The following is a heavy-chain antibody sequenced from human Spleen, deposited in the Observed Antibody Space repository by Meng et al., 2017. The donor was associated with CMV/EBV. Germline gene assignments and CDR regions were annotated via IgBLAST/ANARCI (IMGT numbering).Heavy chain of an antibody. CDR3: ARVDIIIPAVLVPMYYYYGMDV. J-gene: IGHJ6*02. D-gene: IGHD3-3*01. V-gene: IGHV1-2*02. CDR2: INPNSGGT. Sequence: ASVKVSCKASGYTFTGYYMHWVRQAPGQGLEWMGWINPNSGGTNYAQKFQGRVTMTRDTSISTAYMELSRLRSDDTAVYYCARVDIIIPAVLVPMYYYYGMDVWGHGTTVTVSS. CDR1: GYTFTGYY.